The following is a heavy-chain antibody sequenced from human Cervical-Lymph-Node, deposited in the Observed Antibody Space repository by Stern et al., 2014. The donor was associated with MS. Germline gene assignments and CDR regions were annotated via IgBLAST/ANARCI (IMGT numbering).Heavy chain of an antibody. CDR2: IYPSGRT. D-gene: IGHD1-7*01. CDR1: GDSISGSSDY. Sequence: VQLVESGPGLVKPSQTLSLSCAVSGDSISGSSDYWSWIRQPAGRGLEWVGRIYPSGRTSYHPSLRGRVTLSVDTSKNQFSPKLSSLAAADTAVYYCVRDVRSMYDWDYFWFDPWGQGTLVTVSS. J-gene: IGHJ5*02. CDR3: VRDVRSMYDWDYFWFDP. V-gene: IGHV4-61*02.